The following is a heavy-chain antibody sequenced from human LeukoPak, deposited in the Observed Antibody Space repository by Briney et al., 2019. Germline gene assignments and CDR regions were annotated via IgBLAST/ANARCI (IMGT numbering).Heavy chain of an antibody. CDR2: INSDGSST. J-gene: IGHJ4*02. Sequence: GGSLRLSCAASGFTFSSYWMHWVRQAPGKGLVWVSRINSDGSSTSYADSVKGRFTISRENAKNSLYLQMNSLRAGDTAVYYCARAIWGYGSGRPFDYWGQGTLVTVSS. V-gene: IGHV3-74*01. CDR3: ARAIWGYGSGRPFDY. D-gene: IGHD3-10*01. CDR1: GFTFSSYW.